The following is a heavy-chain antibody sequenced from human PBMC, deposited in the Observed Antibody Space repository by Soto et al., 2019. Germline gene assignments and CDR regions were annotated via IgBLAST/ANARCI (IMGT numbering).Heavy chain of an antibody. D-gene: IGHD3-3*01. Sequence: QVQLVQSGAEVKKPGASVKVSCKASGYTFTSYDINWVRQATGQGLEWMGWMNPNSGNTGYAQKFQARVTMTRNTSISTAYMELSSLRSEDTAVYYCARVDPRITIFGVVNPYYYYYMDVWGKGTTVTVSS. CDR1: GYTFTSYD. CDR2: MNPNSGNT. J-gene: IGHJ6*03. V-gene: IGHV1-8*01. CDR3: ARVDPRITIFGVVNPYYYYYMDV.